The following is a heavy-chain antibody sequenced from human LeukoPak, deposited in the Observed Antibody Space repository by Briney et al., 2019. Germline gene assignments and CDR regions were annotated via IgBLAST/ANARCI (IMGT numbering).Heavy chain of an antibody. Sequence: PSETLSLTCPVSGGSISNYYWSWIRQPPGKGLQWIGYIYYSGSTNYNPSLKSRVTISVDTSKNQCSLNLTSVTAADTAVYYCARPPRGSYRYYFDYWGQGTLVTVSS. CDR2: IYYSGST. V-gene: IGHV4-59*01. CDR3: ARPPRGSYRYYFDY. D-gene: IGHD1-26*01. CDR1: GGSISNYY. J-gene: IGHJ4*02.